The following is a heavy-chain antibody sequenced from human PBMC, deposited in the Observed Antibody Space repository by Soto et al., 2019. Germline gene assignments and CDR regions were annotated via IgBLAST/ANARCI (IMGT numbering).Heavy chain of an antibody. Sequence: EVQLVESGGGLVQPGGSLRLSCAASGFTFSSYWMSWVRQAPGKGLEWVANIKQDGSEKYYVDSVKGRFTISRDNAKNSLYLQMNSLRAEDTAVYYCARDSNLGAAFKIMTTVTLDYWGQGTLVTVSS. CDR3: ARDSNLGAAFKIMTTVTLDY. J-gene: IGHJ4*02. V-gene: IGHV3-7*05. CDR2: IKQDGSEK. CDR1: GFTFSSYW. D-gene: IGHD4-17*01.